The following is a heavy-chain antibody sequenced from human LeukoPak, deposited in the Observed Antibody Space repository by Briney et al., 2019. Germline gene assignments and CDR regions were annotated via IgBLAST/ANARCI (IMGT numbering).Heavy chain of an antibody. Sequence: PSETLSLTCTVSGGSISSYYWSWIRQPPGKGLEWIGYIYYSGSTNYNPSLKSRVTISVDTSKNQFSLKLSSVTAADTAVYYCARGRKYYYDSSGYYPVFDPWGQGTLVTVSS. V-gene: IGHV4-59*01. CDR1: GGSISSYY. CDR3: ARGRKYYYDSSGYYPVFDP. J-gene: IGHJ5*02. CDR2: IYYSGST. D-gene: IGHD3-22*01.